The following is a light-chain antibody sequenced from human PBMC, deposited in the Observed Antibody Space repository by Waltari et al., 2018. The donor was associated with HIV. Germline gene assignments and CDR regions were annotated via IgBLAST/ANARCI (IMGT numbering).Light chain of an antibody. CDR3: QQYGSSPCT. Sequence: EILLTQSPATLSLSPGQRATLSCRASQSVSSGYLAWYQQRPGQAPRLLIYDTSSRATGFPERFSGSGSGTLFTLTISRLEPEDFAVYYCQQYGSSPCTFGQGTKVEIK. V-gene: IGKV3-20*01. J-gene: IGKJ2*02. CDR2: DTS. CDR1: QSVSSGY.